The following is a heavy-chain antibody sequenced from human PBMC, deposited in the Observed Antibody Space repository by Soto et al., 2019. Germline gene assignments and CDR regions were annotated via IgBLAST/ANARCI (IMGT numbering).Heavy chain of an antibody. J-gene: IGHJ6*02. CDR1: GGSISSSIYY. CDR2: IYYSGST. CDR3: ARLSSLTIFGVSYGMDV. V-gene: IGHV4-39*01. D-gene: IGHD3-3*01. Sequence: SETLSLTCTVYGGSISSSIYYWGWIRQPPGKGLEWIGSIYYSGSTYYNPSLKSRVTISVDTSKNQFSLKLSSVTAADTAVYYCARLSSLTIFGVSYGMDVWGQGTTVTVSS.